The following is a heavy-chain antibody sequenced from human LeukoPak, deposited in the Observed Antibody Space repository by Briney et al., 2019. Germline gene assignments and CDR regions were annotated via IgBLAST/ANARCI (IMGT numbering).Heavy chain of an antibody. CDR3: ARSSKYYYYYGMDV. J-gene: IGHJ6*02. CDR1: GGSFSGYY. D-gene: IGHD6-13*01. CDR2: INHSGST. V-gene: IGHV4-34*01. Sequence: PSETLSLTCAVYGGSFSGYYWSWIRQPPGKGLEWIGEINHSGSTNYNPSLKSRVTISVDTSKNQFSTKLSSVTAADTAVYYCARSSKYYYYYGMDVWGLGTTVTVSS.